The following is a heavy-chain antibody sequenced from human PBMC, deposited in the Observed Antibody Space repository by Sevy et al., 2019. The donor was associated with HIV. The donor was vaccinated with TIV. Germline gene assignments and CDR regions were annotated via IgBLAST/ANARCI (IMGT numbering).Heavy chain of an antibody. CDR3: ARPTTEAFDH. CDR2: IKQDGRDK. Sequence: GGSLRLSCVASGFTFSHYWMTWVRQAPGKGLEWVANIKQDGRDKYYVDSVKGRFTTSRDNAKNSLYLQMNSPRVEDTAVYYCARPTTEAFDHWGQGTLVTVSS. J-gene: IGHJ4*02. CDR1: GFTFSHYW. V-gene: IGHV3-7*01. D-gene: IGHD4-17*01.